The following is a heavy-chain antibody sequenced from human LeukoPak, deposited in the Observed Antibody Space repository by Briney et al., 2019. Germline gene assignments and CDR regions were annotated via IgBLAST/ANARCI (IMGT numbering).Heavy chain of an antibody. Sequence: PGGSLRLSCAASGFTFSNAWMSWVRQAPGKGLEWVANIKEDGSEKHHVDSVKGRFTISRDNARNSLYLQMNSLRSEDTAVYFCARVMVVVGAPFYYYGMDVWGQGTTVTVSS. V-gene: IGHV3-7*04. D-gene: IGHD2-15*01. CDR1: GFTFSNAW. CDR2: IKEDGSEK. CDR3: ARVMVVVGAPFYYYGMDV. J-gene: IGHJ6*02.